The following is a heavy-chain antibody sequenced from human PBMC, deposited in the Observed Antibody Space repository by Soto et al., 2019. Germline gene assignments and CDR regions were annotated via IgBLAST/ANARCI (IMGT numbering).Heavy chain of an antibody. J-gene: IGHJ5*02. D-gene: IGHD2-2*01. Sequence: QVQLVQSGAEVKKPGASVKVSCKASGYTFTSYGISWVRQAPGQGLEWMGWISAYNGTTNYAQKLQGRVTMTTDTAASTAYMELRSLRSDDRAVYYCARGVVVVPAAWGPGWFDPWGQGTLVTVSS. CDR2: ISAYNGTT. V-gene: IGHV1-18*01. CDR3: ARGVVVVPAAWGPGWFDP. CDR1: GYTFTSYG.